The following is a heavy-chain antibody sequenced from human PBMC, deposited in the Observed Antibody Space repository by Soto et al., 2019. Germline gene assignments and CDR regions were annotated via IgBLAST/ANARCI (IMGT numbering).Heavy chain of an antibody. D-gene: IGHD6-6*01. CDR3: ARVGGIGAPPGTDY. CDR2: VIPILGQA. V-gene: IGHV1-69*01. J-gene: IGHJ4*02. CDR1: GGIFSSYA. Sequence: QVQLVQSGAEVKNPGSSVKVSCKASGGIFSSYAISWLRQAPGQVLEWMGAVIPILGQAYYAQDLQDRVSITADESTRTTYLELSSLRSEDTAVYFCARVGGIGAPPGTDYWGQGTLVTVSS.